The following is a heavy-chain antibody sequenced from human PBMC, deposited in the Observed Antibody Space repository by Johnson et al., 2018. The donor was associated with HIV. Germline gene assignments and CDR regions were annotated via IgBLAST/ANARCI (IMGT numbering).Heavy chain of an antibody. CDR3: ARSGGYPNAFDI. CDR2: IYSGGKT. CDR1: GFTFSSSW. J-gene: IGHJ3*02. V-gene: IGHV3-66*01. D-gene: IGHD6-13*01. Sequence: VQLVESGGVAVQPGGSLRVSCAASGFTFSSSWMSWVSQAPGKGLEWVAVIYSGGKTYYADSLKGRFTISRDNSKNTLYLQVNSLRAEDTALYYCARSGGYPNAFDIWGQGTMVTVSS.